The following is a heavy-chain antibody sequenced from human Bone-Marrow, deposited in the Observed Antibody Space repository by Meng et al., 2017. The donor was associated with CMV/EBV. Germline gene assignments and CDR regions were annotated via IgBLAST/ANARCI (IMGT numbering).Heavy chain of an antibody. J-gene: IGHJ4*02. CDR3: ARDNHGSGIDY. CDR1: GFTFSSYE. D-gene: IGHD3-10*01. CDR2: ISSSGSTI. V-gene: IGHV3-48*03. Sequence: GGSLRLSCAASGFTFSSYEMNWVRQAPGKGLEWVSYISSSGSTIYYADSVKGRFTISRDNAKTSLYLQMNSLRAEDTAVYYCARDNHGSGIDYWRQGTLVTVSS.